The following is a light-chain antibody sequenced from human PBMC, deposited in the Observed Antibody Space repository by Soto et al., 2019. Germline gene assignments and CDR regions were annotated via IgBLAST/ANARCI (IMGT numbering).Light chain of an antibody. CDR3: QQYNNWPP. CDR1: QGVSSN. CDR2: GAS. V-gene: IGKV3-15*01. J-gene: IGKJ1*01. Sequence: IVLTQSPATLSLCPGESATLSCRASQGVSSNLAWYQQKPGQAPRLLIYGASTRATDIPARFSGSGSGTEFTLTISSLQSEDFAVYYCQQYNNWPPFGQGTKVDI.